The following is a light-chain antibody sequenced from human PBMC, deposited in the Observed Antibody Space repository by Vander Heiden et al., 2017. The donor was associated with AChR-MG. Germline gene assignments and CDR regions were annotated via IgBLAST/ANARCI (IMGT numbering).Light chain of an antibody. Sequence: DIQMTQSPSSLSASVGDRVTITCQASQDISNYLNWYQQKPGKAPKLLIYDASNLETGVPSRFSGSGSGTDFTFTISSLQPEDIATYYCQQYDKRALTFGGRTKVEIK. V-gene: IGKV1-33*01. CDR1: QDISNY. CDR3: QQYDKRALT. CDR2: DAS. J-gene: IGKJ4*01.